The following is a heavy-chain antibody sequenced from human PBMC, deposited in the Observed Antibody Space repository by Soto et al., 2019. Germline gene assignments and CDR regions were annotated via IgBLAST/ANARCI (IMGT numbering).Heavy chain of an antibody. CDR1: GFTFSSYA. J-gene: IGHJ3*02. CDR3: ARCLWFGELLSVGAFDI. D-gene: IGHD3-10*01. Sequence: EVQLLESGGGLVQPGGSLRLSCAASGFTFSSYAMSWVRQAPGKGLEWVSSISGSGGSTYYADSVKGRFTISRDNSKNTLYLQMTSLRAEDTAVYYCARCLWFGELLSVGAFDIWGQGTMVTVSS. CDR2: ISGSGGST. V-gene: IGHV3-23*01.